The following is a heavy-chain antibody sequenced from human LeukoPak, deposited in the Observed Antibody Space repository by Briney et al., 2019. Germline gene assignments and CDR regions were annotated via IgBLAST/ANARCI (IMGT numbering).Heavy chain of an antibody. D-gene: IGHD3-22*01. Sequence: SETLSLTCTVSGGSISSYYWSWIRQPAGKGLEWIGRIYTSGSTNYNPSLKSRVTMSVDTSKNQFSLKLSSVTAADTAVYYCAXXXXLSXXXXXSSGYSEPXPSDYYYMDVWGKGTTVTVSS. V-gene: IGHV4-4*07. CDR3: AXXXXLSXXXXXSSGYSEPXPSDYYYMDV. J-gene: IGHJ6*03. CDR1: GGSISSYY. CDR2: IYTSGST.